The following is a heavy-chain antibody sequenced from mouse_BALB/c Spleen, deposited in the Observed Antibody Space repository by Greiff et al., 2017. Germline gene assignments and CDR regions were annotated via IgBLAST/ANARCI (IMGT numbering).Heavy chain of an antibody. CDR3: ARDCRYDGEEAMDY. Sequence: DVKLVESGGGLVKPGGSLKLSCAASGFSFSSYAMSWVRQTPEKRLEWVASISSGGSTYYPDSVKGRFTISSNNARNILDMQMCSLRSEDTAMYYGARDCRYDGEEAMDYWGQGTSVTVSS. D-gene: IGHD2-14*01. CDR1: GFSFSSYA. V-gene: IGHV5-6-5*01. J-gene: IGHJ4*01. CDR2: ISSGGST.